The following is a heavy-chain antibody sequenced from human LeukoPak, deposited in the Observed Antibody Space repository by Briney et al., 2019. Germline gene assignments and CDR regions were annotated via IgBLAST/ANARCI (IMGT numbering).Heavy chain of an antibody. CDR2: MNPNSGNT. V-gene: IGHV1-8*03. D-gene: IGHD3-3*01. CDR3: ARGHYDFWSGYSTDYYYYMDV. J-gene: IGHJ6*03. Sequence: GASVKVSCKASGYTFTSYDINWVRQATGQGLEWMGWMNPNSGNTGYAQKFQGRVTITRNTSISTAYMEPSSLRSEDTAVYYCARGHYDFWSGYSTDYYYYMDVWGKGTTVTVSS. CDR1: GYTFTSYD.